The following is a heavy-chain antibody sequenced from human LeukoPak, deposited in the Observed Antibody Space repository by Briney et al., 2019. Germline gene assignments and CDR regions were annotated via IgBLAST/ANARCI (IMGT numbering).Heavy chain of an antibody. CDR1: GGSLSRYA. D-gene: IGHD3-22*01. V-gene: IGHV1-69*01. CDR2: IIPIFGTA. CDR3: ARGSGETGGYYYVY. J-gene: IGHJ4*02. Sequence: ASVTVSCKASGGSLSRYAISWVRQAPGQGLEWMGGIIPIFGTANYAQKFQGRVTITADESTRTAYMELRTLRSEDTAIYYCARGSGETGGYYYVYWGRGTPVTVSS.